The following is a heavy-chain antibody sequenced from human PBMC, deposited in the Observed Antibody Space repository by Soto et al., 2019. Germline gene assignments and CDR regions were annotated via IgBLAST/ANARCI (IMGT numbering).Heavy chain of an antibody. CDR1: GFTFSSYA. J-gene: IGHJ6*02. CDR3: ANTVLERNYYGSGTSKAGMDV. CDR2: ISGSGGST. Sequence: PGGSLRLSCAASGFTFSSYAMSWVRQAPGKGLEWVSAISGSGGSTYYADSVKGRFTISRDNSKNTLYLQMNSLRAEDTAVYYWANTVLERNYYGSGTSKAGMDVWGQGTTVTVS. V-gene: IGHV3-23*01. D-gene: IGHD3-10*01.